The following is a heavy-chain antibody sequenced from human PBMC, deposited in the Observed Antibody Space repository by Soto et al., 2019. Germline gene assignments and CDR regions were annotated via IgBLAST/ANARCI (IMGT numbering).Heavy chain of an antibody. J-gene: IGHJ4*02. CDR3: APFVVVTAGEY. V-gene: IGHV3-74*01. CDR2: ITSDGSGT. CDR1: DFDLSTYW. D-gene: IGHD2-21*02. Sequence: DVQLVESGGGLVQPGGSLRLSCEDSDFDLSTYWIHWVRQGPGKGLEWVSRITSDGSGTSYADSVKGRFTISRDNAKNTIYLEISSLRADDTAAYYCAPFVVVTAGEYWGQGALVTVSS.